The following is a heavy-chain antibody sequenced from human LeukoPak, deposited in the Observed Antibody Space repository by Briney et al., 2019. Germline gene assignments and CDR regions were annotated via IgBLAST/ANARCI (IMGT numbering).Heavy chain of an antibody. V-gene: IGHV1-69*04. CDR1: GGTFSSYA. CDR2: IIPILGIA. D-gene: IGHD6-13*01. CDR3: ARDLRLSSSWYPPGY. Sequence: ASVKVSCKASGGTFSSYAISWVRQAPGQGLEWMGRIIPILGIANYAQKLQGRVTMTTDTSTSTAYMELRSLRSDDTAVYYCARDLRLSSSWYPPGYWGQGTLVTVSS. J-gene: IGHJ4*02.